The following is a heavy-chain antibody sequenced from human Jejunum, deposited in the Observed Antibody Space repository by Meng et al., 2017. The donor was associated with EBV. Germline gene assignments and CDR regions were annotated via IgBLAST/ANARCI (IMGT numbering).Heavy chain of an antibody. CDR3: AHRRGGNGWNEGFFDY. Sequence: QITLKESGPTRVKPTQTPTLTGTLSGFSLRTSGVGVGCIRQPPGKALEWLVLVYWDDDKRYDPSLKSRLTITKDTSNDQVVLTMTNMDPVDTATYFCAHRRGGNGWNEGFFDYWGPGTLVTVAS. J-gene: IGHJ4*02. V-gene: IGHV2-5*05. D-gene: IGHD1-1*01. CDR1: GFSLRTSGVG. CDR2: VYWDDDK.